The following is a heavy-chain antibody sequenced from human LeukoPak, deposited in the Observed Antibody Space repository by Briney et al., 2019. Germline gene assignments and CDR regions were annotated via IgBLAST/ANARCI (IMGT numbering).Heavy chain of an antibody. CDR3: ARDLHGSGIMFDY. J-gene: IGHJ4*02. CDR2: ISHSSSTI. CDR1: GFTFSSYW. V-gene: IGHV3-48*04. Sequence: GGSLRLSCAASGFTFSSYWMTWVRQAPGKGLEWVSYISHSSSTIYYPDSVKGRFTISRDNAKNSLYLQMNSLRAEDTAVYYCARDLHGSGIMFDYWGQGILVTVSS. D-gene: IGHD3-10*01.